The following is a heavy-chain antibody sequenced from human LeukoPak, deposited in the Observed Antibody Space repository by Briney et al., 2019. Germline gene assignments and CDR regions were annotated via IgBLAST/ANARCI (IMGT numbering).Heavy chain of an antibody. Sequence: GGSLRLSCAASGFTFSSYWMSWVRQAPGKGLEWVANIKQDGSEKYYVASVKGRFTISRDNAKNSLYLQMNSLRAEDTAVYYCAELGITMIGGVWGKGTTVTISS. D-gene: IGHD3-10*02. CDR3: AELGITMIGGV. CDR1: GFTFSSYW. J-gene: IGHJ6*04. V-gene: IGHV3-7*01. CDR2: IKQDGSEK.